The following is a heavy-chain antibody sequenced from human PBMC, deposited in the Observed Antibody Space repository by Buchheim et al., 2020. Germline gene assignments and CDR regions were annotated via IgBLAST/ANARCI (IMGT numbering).Heavy chain of an antibody. D-gene: IGHD4-17*01. Sequence: QVQLVESGGGVVQPGRSLRLSCAASGFTFSSYAMHWVRQAPGKGPEWVAVISYDGSNKYYADSVKGRFTISRDNSKNTLYLQMNSLRAEDTAVYYCARGRDYGDSYYYYYYGMDVWGQGTT. J-gene: IGHJ6*02. CDR3: ARGRDYGDSYYYYYYGMDV. CDR1: GFTFSSYA. CDR2: ISYDGSNK. V-gene: IGHV3-30-3*01.